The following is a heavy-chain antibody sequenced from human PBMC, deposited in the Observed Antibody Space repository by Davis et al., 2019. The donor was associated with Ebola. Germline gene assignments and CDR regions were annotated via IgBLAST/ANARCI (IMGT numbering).Heavy chain of an antibody. J-gene: IGHJ4*02. CDR1: GGSISSYY. CDR3: ARADFWSGYYTFYYFDY. V-gene: IGHV4-59*08. CDR2: IYYSGST. D-gene: IGHD3-3*01. Sequence: MPGGSLRLSCTVSGGSISSYYWSWIRQPPGKGLEWIGYIYYSGSTNYNPSLKSRVTISVDTSKNQFSLKLSSVTAADTAVYYCARADFWSGYYTFYYFDYWGQGTLVTVSS.